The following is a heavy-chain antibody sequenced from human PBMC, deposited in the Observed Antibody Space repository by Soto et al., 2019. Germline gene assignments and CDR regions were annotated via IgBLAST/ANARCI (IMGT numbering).Heavy chain of an antibody. D-gene: IGHD5-18*01. CDR2: IYYSGST. J-gene: IGHJ4*02. CDR1: GGSISSDDFY. V-gene: IGHV4-30-4*08. CDR3: ARNLGGYSYNYFDY. Sequence: SETLSLTCTVSGGSISSDDFYWSWIRQPPGKGLEWIGYIYYSGSTYYNPSLKSRVTISIDMSKNQFSLRLSAVTAADTAVYYCARNLGGYSYNYFDYWGQGTLVTVSS.